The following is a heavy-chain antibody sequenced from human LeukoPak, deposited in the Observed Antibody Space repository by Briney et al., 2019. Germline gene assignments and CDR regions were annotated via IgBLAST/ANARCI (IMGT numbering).Heavy chain of an antibody. D-gene: IGHD2-8*01. V-gene: IGHV3-33*01. CDR2: IWDVENNE. CDR3: ARAAFNGGCDN. J-gene: IGHJ4*02. CDR1: GFTFSSFG. Sequence: GGSLRLSCAASGFTFSSFGMHWVRQAPGKGLEWVAIIWDVENNEYYADSVKGRFTISRDNSKNTVYLQMNSLRAEDTAVYYCARAAFNGGCDNWGQGTLVTVSS.